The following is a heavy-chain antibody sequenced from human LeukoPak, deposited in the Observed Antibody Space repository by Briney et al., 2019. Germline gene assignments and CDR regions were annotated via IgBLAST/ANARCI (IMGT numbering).Heavy chain of an antibody. V-gene: IGHV3-74*01. CDR1: GFTFSYYW. D-gene: IGHD2-2*01. CDR3: ARPQYCSSTSCYFNSFDI. J-gene: IGHJ3*02. CDR2: INSDGSST. Sequence: PGGSLRLSCAASGFTFSYYWMNWVRQAPGKGLVWVSRINSDGSSTNYADSVKDRFTISRDNAKNTLYLQMNSLRAEDTAVYYCARPQYCSSTSCYFNSFDIWGQGTMVTVSS.